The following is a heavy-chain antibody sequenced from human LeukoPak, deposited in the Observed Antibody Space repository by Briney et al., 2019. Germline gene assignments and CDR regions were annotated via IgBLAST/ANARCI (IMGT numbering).Heavy chain of an antibody. CDR1: GGSISSGGYY. Sequence: PSQTLSLTCTVSGGSISSGGYYWSWIRQHPGKSLEWIGYIYYSGSTYYNPSLKSRVTISVDTSKNQFSLKLSSVTAADRAVYYCARVWNDYGDYVPDYWGQGTLVTVSS. V-gene: IGHV4-31*03. CDR3: ARVWNDYGDYVPDY. CDR2: IYYSGST. D-gene: IGHD4-17*01. J-gene: IGHJ4*02.